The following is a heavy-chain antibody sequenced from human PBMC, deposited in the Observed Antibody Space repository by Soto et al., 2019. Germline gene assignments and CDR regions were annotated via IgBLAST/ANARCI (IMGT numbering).Heavy chain of an antibody. CDR2: IYPGDSDT. V-gene: IGHV5-51*01. CDR3: ARPPRDRYNSVFDAFDI. J-gene: IGHJ3*02. D-gene: IGHD5-12*01. Sequence: GSSLKIYCQGSGYSFTSYWTGWVRQMPGKGLEWMGIIYPGDSDTRYSPSFQGQVTISADKSISTAYLQWSSLKASDTAMYYCARPPRDRYNSVFDAFDIWGQGTMVTVSS. CDR1: GYSFTSYW.